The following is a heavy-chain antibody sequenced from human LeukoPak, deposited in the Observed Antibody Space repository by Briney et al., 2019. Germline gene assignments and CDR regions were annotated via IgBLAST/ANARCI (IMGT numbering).Heavy chain of an antibody. D-gene: IGHD3-10*01. J-gene: IGHJ4*02. CDR2: ISSSGSTI. V-gene: IGHV3-48*03. CDR3: AKDRAVLGRGVFYYFDY. Sequence: PGGSLRLSCAASGFTFSSYEMNWVRQAPGKGLEWVSYISSSGSTIYYADSVKGRFTISRDNAKNSLYLQMNSLRAEDTAVYYCAKDRAVLGRGVFYYFDYWGQGTLVTVSS. CDR1: GFTFSSYE.